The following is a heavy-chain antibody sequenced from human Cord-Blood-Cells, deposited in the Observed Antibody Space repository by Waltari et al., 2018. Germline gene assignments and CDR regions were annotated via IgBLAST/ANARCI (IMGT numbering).Heavy chain of an antibody. CDR2: IYWNDDK. D-gene: IGHD6-13*01. CDR3: AHTSSSWYYFDY. Sequence: QITLKESGPTLVKPTQTLTLTCTFSGFSLSTSGVGVGWIRQPPGKALEWLALIYWNDDKRYSPSLKSRLTITKDTSKNQVVLTMTNMDPVDTATYYCAHTSSSWYYFDYWGQGTLVTVSS. V-gene: IGHV2-5*01. CDR1: GFSLSTSGVG. J-gene: IGHJ4*02.